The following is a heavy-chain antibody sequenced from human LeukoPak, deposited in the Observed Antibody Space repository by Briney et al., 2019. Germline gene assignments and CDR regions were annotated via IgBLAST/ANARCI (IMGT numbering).Heavy chain of an antibody. D-gene: IGHD2/OR15-2a*01. CDR3: ARSFPHYYYGMDV. CDR1: GYTFTIYA. CDR2: INAGNGNT. J-gene: IGHJ6*02. Sequence: GASVTVSCTASGYTFTIYAMHWVRQAPGQRLEWMGWINAGNGNTKYSQKFQGRVTITRDTSASTAYMELSSLRSEDTAVYYCARSFPHYYYGMDVWGQGTTVTVSS. V-gene: IGHV1-3*01.